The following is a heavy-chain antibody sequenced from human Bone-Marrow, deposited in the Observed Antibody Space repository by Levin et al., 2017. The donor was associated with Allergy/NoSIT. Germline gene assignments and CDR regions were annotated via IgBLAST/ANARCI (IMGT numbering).Heavy chain of an antibody. CDR1: GFSFSTYS. Sequence: GESLRLSCAASGFSFSTYSMNWVRQAPGKGLEWVSYITSGSSTIYYADSVKGRFTISRDNAKNSLYLHMNSLRAEDTAIYYCASEKSGSVGYYYYGMDVWGPGTTVTVSS. V-gene: IGHV3-48*01. CDR3: ASEKSGSVGYYYYGMDV. CDR2: ITSGSSTI. J-gene: IGHJ6*02. D-gene: IGHD6-25*01.